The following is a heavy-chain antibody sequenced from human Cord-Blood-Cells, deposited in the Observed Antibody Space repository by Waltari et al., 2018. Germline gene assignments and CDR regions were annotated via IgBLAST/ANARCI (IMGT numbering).Heavy chain of an antibody. D-gene: IGHD1-26*01. V-gene: IGHV4-34*01. Sequence: QVQLQQWGAGLLKPSETLSLTCAVYGGSFSGYYWSWIRQPPGKGLEWIGEINHSGSTNYNPSLKSRRTISVDTSKNQFSLKLGSGTAADTAVYYCARGLKGRSYVFVYWGQGTRVNVA. CDR2: INHSGST. CDR1: GGSFSGYY. J-gene: IGHJ4*02. CDR3: ARGLKGRSYVFVY.